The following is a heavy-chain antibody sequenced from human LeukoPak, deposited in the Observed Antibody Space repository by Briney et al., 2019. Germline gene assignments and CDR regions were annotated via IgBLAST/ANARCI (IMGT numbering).Heavy chain of an antibody. CDR3: AKAQSSYYDSSGLFDY. D-gene: IGHD3-22*01. CDR1: GFTFSSYG. CDR2: ISYDGSNK. V-gene: IGHV3-30*18. J-gene: IGHJ4*02. Sequence: GGSLRLSCAASGFTFSSYGMHWVRQAPGKGLEGVAVISYDGSNKYYADSVKGRFTISRDNSKNTLYLQMNSLRAEDTAVYYCAKAQSSYYDSSGLFDYWGQGTLVTVSS.